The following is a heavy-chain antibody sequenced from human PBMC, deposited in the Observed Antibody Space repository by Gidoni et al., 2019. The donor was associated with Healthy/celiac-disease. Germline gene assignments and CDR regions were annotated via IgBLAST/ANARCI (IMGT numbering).Heavy chain of an antibody. Sequence: EVQLVQSGAEVKKPVRSMKITCKGSGYSFTTYSIAWVRQMPGNGLGWMGIIYPSDSDTRDSPSFQGQVTISADKSISTAYLQWSSLKASDTAMYYCARQQGVLRYFDWLYFNAFDIWGQGTMVTVSS. V-gene: IGHV5-51*01. CDR3: ARQQGVLRYFDWLYFNAFDI. CDR1: GYSFTTYS. CDR2: IYPSDSDT. J-gene: IGHJ3*02. D-gene: IGHD3-9*01.